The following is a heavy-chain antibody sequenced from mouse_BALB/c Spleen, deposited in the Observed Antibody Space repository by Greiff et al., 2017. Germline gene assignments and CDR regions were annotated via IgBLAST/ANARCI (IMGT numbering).Heavy chain of an antibody. V-gene: IGHV1-12*01. CDR1: GYTFTSYN. CDR2: IYPGNGDT. J-gene: IGHJ3*01. CDR3: ARSPYGNSWFAY. Sequence: LQQPGAELVKPGASVKMSCKASGYTFTSYNMHWVKQTPGQGLEWIGAIYPGNGDTSYNQKFKGKATLTADKSSSTAYMQLSSLTSEDSAVYYCARSPYGNSWFAYWGQGTLVTVSA. D-gene: IGHD2-1*01.